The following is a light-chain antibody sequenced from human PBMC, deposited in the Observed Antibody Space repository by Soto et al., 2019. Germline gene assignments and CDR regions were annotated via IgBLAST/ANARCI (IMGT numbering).Light chain of an antibody. CDR1: QSISSY. CDR3: QQSYSTLIT. CDR2: AAS. J-gene: IGKJ5*01. Sequence: DIQMTQSPSTLSASVGARVPITCRARQSISSYLNWYQQKPGKAPKLLIYAASSLQSGVPSRFSGSGSGTDFTLTISSLQPEDFATYYCQQSYSTLITFGQGTRLEI. V-gene: IGKV1-39*01.